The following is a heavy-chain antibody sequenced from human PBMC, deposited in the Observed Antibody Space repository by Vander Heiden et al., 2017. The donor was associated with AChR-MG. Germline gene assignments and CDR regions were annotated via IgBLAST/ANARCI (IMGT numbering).Heavy chain of an antibody. CDR2: IKQDGSEK. V-gene: IGHV3-7*01. Sequence: GSLRLSCAASGFTFSSYWMSWVRQAPGKGLEWVANIKQDGSEKYYVDSVKGRFTISRDNAKNSLYLQMNSLRAEDTAVYYCAKQQWLALVGAFDIWGQGTMVTVSS. CDR1: GFTFSSYW. CDR3: AKQQWLALVGAFDI. J-gene: IGHJ3*02. D-gene: IGHD6-19*01.